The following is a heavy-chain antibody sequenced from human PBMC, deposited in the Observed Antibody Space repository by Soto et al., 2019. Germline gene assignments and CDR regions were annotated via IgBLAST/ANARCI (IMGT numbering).Heavy chain of an antibody. CDR1: VFTFTSYA. CDR2: INAGNGNT. J-gene: IGHJ6*02. CDR3: AADPRLRYFDWLLSPDYYYYGMDV. V-gene: IGHV1-3*01. D-gene: IGHD3-9*01. Sequence: ASVKVSCTAFVFTFTSYAMRWARQDNEQSLEWMGWINAGNGNTNYSQKFQERVTITRDTSTSTAYMELSSLRSEDTAVYYCAADPRLRYFDWLLSPDYYYYGMDVWGQGTTVTVSS.